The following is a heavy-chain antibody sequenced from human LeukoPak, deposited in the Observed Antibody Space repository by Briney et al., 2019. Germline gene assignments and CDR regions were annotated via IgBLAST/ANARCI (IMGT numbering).Heavy chain of an antibody. CDR3: ARDAQYRHDYGDH. J-gene: IGHJ4*02. CDR1: GYTFTGYY. Sequence: ASVKVSCKASGYTFTGYYMHWVRQAPGQGLEWMGWINPNSGGTNYAQKFQGRVTMTRDTSISTAYMELSRLRSDDTAVYYCARDAQYRHDYGDHWGQGTLVTVSS. D-gene: IGHD2-2*02. V-gene: IGHV1-2*02. CDR2: INPNSGGT.